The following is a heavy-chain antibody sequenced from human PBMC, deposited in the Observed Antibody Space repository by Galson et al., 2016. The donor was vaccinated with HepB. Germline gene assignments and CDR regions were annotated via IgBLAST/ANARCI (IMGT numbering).Heavy chain of an antibody. J-gene: IGHJ4*02. V-gene: IGHV4-31*03. CDR3: ARDLEGYFDY. Sequence: TLSLTCTVSGGSISSGGYYWNWIRQHPGKGLEWIGYIYYSGSTYYNPSLKSRITISVDTSKNQFSLKLSSVTAADTAVYYCARDLEGYFDYWGQGTLVTVSS. CDR1: GGSISSGGYY. CDR2: IYYSGST.